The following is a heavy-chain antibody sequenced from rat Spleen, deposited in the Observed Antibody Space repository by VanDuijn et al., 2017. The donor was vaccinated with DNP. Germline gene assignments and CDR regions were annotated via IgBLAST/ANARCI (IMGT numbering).Heavy chain of an antibody. D-gene: IGHD1-2*01. Sequence: EVLLVESDGGLVQPGRSLKLSCAVSGFTFSDYYMAWVRQAPAKGLEWVATISYNGGTPYYRDSVKGRFTISRDNAKSTLYLQMNSLRSEDTATYYCTRDRYYSSYLNYFDYWGQGVMVTVSS. CDR3: TRDRYYSSYLNYFDY. CDR1: GFTFSDYY. V-gene: IGHV5-20*01. CDR2: ISYNGGTP. J-gene: IGHJ2*01.